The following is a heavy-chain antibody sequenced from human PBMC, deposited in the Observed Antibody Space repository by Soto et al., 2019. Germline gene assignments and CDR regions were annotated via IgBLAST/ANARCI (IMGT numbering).Heavy chain of an antibody. CDR3: ARGPPLQYCSGGSCPLSH. J-gene: IGHJ4*02. CDR2: ISVSRTYT. CDR1: GCTFSDYY. Sequence: GGPLRLSCAASGCTFSDYYLCWIRQASGKGPEWVSYISVSRTYTTYADSVKGRFTISRDNAKNLLYLQMNSLRAEDTAMYYCARGPPLQYCSGGSCPLSHWGQGTLVTVS. V-gene: IGHV3-11*06. D-gene: IGHD2-15*01.